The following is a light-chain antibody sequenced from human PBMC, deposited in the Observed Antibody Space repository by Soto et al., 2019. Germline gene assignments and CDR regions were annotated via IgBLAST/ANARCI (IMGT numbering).Light chain of an antibody. CDR2: DAS. CDR3: QQRSNWPLLT. Sequence: TQSPFSLSASVRDSVTPTCRASQSISSNLAWYQQKPGQAPRLLIYDASNRATGIPARFSGSGSGTDFTLTISSLEPEDFAVYYCQQRSNWPLLTFGGGTKVDIK. CDR1: QSISSN. V-gene: IGKV3-11*01. J-gene: IGKJ4*01.